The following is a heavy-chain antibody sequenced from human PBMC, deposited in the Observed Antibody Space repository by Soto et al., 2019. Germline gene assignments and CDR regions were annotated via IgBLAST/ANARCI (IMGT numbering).Heavy chain of an antibody. Sequence: SETLSLTCTVSGGSISSYYWSWIRQPPGKGLEWIGYIYYSGSTNYNPSLKSRVTISVDTSKNQFSLKLSSVTAADTAVYYCARRYGDCFDYWGQGTLVTVYS. V-gene: IGHV4-59*08. CDR1: GGSISSYY. CDR3: ARRYGDCFDY. CDR2: IYYSGST. D-gene: IGHD4-17*01. J-gene: IGHJ4*02.